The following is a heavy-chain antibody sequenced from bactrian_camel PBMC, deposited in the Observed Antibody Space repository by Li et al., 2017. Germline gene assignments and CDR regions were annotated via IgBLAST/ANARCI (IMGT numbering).Heavy chain of an antibody. D-gene: IGHD2*01. CDR2: IDTAGST. V-gene: IGHV3S53*01. CDR1: TYIHSNNC. Sequence: HVQLVESGGGSVTAGGSLRLSCAASTYIHSNNCVGWFRQRPGTEREGVAAAIDTAGSTTYTYAVQGRFTISRDNAKNTLYLQMNSLKPEDTAMYYCAAALSDLVDPLRPQDYDYWGQGTQVTVS. J-gene: IGHJ4*01. CDR3: AAALSDLVDPLRPQDYDY.